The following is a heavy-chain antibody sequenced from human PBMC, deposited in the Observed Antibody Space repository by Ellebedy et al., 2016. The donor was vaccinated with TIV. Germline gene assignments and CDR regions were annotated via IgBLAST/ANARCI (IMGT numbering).Heavy chain of an antibody. J-gene: IGHJ4*02. CDR2: ISDSDSTI. D-gene: IGHD3-22*01. Sequence: GESLKISCAASGFTFSDYYQMSWIRQAPGKGLEWVSYISDSDSTIYYADSVKGRFTISRDNAKNSLYLQMNSLRAEDTAVYYCARGDSSGFFEYWGQGTLVTVSS. V-gene: IGHV3-11*01. CDR1: GFTFSDYY. CDR3: ARGDSSGFFEY.